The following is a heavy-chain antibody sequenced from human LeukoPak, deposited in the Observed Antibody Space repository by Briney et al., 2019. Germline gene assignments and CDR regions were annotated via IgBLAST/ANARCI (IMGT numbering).Heavy chain of an antibody. Sequence: PSETLSLTCAVYGGSFSGYYWSWTRQPPGKGLEWIGEINHSGSTNYNPSLKSRVTISVDTSKNQFSLKLSSVTAADTALYYCASDKGYSNNYFDYWGQGTLVTVSS. CDR3: ASDKGYSNNYFDY. V-gene: IGHV4-34*01. CDR1: GGSFSGYY. D-gene: IGHD6-13*01. CDR2: INHSGST. J-gene: IGHJ4*01.